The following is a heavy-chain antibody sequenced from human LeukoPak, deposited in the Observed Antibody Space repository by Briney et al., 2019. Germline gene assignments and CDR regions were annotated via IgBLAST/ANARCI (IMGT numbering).Heavy chain of an antibody. J-gene: IGHJ4*02. CDR3: ARGQDDRSGTFDY. Sequence: SGTLSLTCTVSGDSVSSGNYYLSWIRQPPGKGLDWITYMSPSGTTKYNPSLKSRVTTSVDTSRTQFSLRLSSVTAADTAVYYCARGQDDRSGTFDYWGQGILVTVSS. V-gene: IGHV4-61*01. CDR2: MSPSGTT. D-gene: IGHD3-22*01. CDR1: GDSVSSGNYY.